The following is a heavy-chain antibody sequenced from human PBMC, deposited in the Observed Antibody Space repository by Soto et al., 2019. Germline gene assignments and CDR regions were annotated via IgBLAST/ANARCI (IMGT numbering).Heavy chain of an antibody. J-gene: IGHJ4*02. CDR3: ARVDY. CDR1: GXTLSRVS. CDR2: ISSASSET. Sequence: GSLRLSCDASGXTLSRVSMNWVRQVPGKGLEWVASISSASSETWYADSVKGLFIISRDNAQNSLFLQMNTLRPEDSAIYYCARVDYWGPGTQVTVS. V-gene: IGHV3-21*01.